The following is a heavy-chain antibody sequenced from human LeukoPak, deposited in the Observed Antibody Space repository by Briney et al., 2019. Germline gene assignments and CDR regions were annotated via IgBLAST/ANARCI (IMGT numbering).Heavy chain of an antibody. CDR3: ARGPNYGDRVDYFDY. V-gene: IGHV3-7*01. J-gene: IGHJ4*02. CDR2: IKQGGNEK. D-gene: IGHD4-17*01. Sequence: GSLRLSCPASGFIFRNHRMSWVRQVPGRGLEWVAHIKQGGNEKHYVDSVEGRFTLSRDDSKNSLYLQMNSLRVDDSAVYYCARGPNYGDRVDYFDYWGQGTLVTVSS. CDR1: GFIFRNHR.